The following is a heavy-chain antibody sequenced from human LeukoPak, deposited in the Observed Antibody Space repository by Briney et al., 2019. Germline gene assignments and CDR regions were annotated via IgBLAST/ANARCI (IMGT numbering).Heavy chain of an antibody. V-gene: IGHV4-59*01. D-gene: IGHD3-10*01. Sequence: SETLSLTCTVSGGSISSYYWSWIRQPPGKGLEWIGYIYYTGSTSYNPSLKSPVTISIDLSKNQFSLKVSSVTAADTAVYYCARGDNFGSGSYHYWGQGTLVTVAS. CDR1: GGSISSYY. CDR2: IYYTGST. CDR3: ARGDNFGSGSYHY. J-gene: IGHJ4*02.